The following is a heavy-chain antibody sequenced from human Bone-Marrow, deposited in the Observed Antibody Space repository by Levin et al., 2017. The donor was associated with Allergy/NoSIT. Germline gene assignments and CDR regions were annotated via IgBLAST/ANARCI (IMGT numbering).Heavy chain of an antibody. Sequence: ASVKVSCKVSGYTLTELSMHWVRQAPGKGLEWMGGFDPEDGETIYAQKFQGRVTMTEDTSTDTAYMELSSLRSEDTAVYYCATDVPYYYDSSGYYYYWGQGTLVTVSS. D-gene: IGHD3-22*01. CDR2: FDPEDGET. CDR1: GYTLTELS. CDR3: ATDVPYYYDSSGYYYY. J-gene: IGHJ4*02. V-gene: IGHV1-24*01.